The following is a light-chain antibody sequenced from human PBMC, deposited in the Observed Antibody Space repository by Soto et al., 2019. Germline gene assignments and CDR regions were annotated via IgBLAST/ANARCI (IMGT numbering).Light chain of an antibody. Sequence: QSVLAQPPPVSGAPRQRGTISRTGSSSNIGAGYDVHWYQQLPGTAPKLLIYGNSNRPSGVPDRFSGSKSGTSASLAITGLQAEDEADYYCQSYDSSLRVFGTGTKVTVL. CDR2: GNS. CDR3: QSYDSSLRV. J-gene: IGLJ1*01. CDR1: SSNIGAGYD. V-gene: IGLV1-40*01.